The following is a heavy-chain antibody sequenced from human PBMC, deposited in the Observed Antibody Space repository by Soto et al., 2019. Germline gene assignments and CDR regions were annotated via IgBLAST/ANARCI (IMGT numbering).Heavy chain of an antibody. CDR1: GGSVSSGSYY. CDR3: ARDYTSRIAGSGNGFEY. J-gene: IGHJ4*02. D-gene: IGHD1-26*01. CDR2: IYYSGST. Sequence: QVQLQESGPGLGKPSETLSLNCTVSGGSVSSGSYYWTWIRQPPGKGLEWIGYIYYSGSTKYNPSLKSRVTISVDTSKNQFSLKLSSVTAADTAVYYCARDYTSRIAGSGNGFEYWGQGTLVTVSS. V-gene: IGHV4-61*01.